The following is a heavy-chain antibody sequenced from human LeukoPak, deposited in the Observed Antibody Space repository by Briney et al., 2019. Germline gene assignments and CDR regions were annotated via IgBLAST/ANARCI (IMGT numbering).Heavy chain of an antibody. CDR2: IYNSGST. V-gene: IGHV4-39*07. CDR3: ASLVVVPAAEFDP. CDR1: GGSISSSSYY. D-gene: IGHD2-2*01. J-gene: IGHJ5*02. Sequence: SETLSLTCTVSGGSISSSSYYWGWIRQPPGKGLEWIASIYNSGSTNYNPSLKGRVTISVDTSKNQFSLKLSSVTAADTAVYYCASLVVVPAAEFDPWAREPWSPSPQ.